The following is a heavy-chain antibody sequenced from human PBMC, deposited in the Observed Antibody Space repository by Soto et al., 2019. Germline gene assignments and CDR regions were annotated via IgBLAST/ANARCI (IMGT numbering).Heavy chain of an antibody. CDR1: GFTFSSYW. CDR2: IKQDGSEK. Sequence: GESLKISCAASGFTFSSYWMSWVRQAPGKGLEWVANIKQDGSEKYYVDSVKGRFTISRDNAKNSLYLQMNSLRAEDTAVYYCARPYFSPVAGTREFHYWYFDLWGRGTLVTVSS. V-gene: IGHV3-7*01. CDR3: ARPYFSPVAGTREFHYWYFDL. J-gene: IGHJ2*01. D-gene: IGHD6-19*01.